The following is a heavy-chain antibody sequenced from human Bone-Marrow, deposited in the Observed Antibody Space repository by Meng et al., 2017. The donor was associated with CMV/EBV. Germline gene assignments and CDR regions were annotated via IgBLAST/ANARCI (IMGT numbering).Heavy chain of an antibody. CDR1: GFTFSSYA. J-gene: IGHJ4*02. V-gene: IGHV3-23*03. Sequence: GESLKISCAASGFTFSSYAMSWVRQAPGKGLEWVSVIYSGGSSTYYADSVKGRFTISRDNSKNTLYLQMSSLRAEDTAVYYCARDRHCSDTSCQTPFDYWGQGTLVTVSS. CDR2: IYSGGSST. CDR3: ARDRHCSDTSCQTPFDY. D-gene: IGHD2-2*01.